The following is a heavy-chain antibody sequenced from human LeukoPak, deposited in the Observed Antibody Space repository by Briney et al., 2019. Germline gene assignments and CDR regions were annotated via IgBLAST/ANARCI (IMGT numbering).Heavy chain of an antibody. Sequence: PGGSLRLSCAASGFTFSSYAMSWVRQAPGKGLEWVSAISGSGGSTYYADSVKGRFTISRDNSKNTLYLQMNSLSAEDTAVYYCAKRPLVVPAAMGNDYWGQGTLVTVSS. CDR2: ISGSGGST. D-gene: IGHD2-2*01. CDR1: GFTFSSYA. J-gene: IGHJ4*02. V-gene: IGHV3-23*01. CDR3: AKRPLVVPAAMGNDY.